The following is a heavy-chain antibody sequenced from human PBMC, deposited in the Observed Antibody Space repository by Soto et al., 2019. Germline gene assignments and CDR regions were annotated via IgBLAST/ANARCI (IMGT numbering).Heavy chain of an antibody. J-gene: IGHJ5*02. Sequence: PSETLSLTCTVSGGSISSSSYYWGWIRQPPGKGLEWIGSIYYSGSTYYNPSLKSRVTISVDTSKNQFSLKLSSVTAADTAVYYCARLRDSSSWNNHSWFDPWGQGTLVTVSS. CDR3: ARLRDSSSWNNHSWFDP. CDR2: IYYSGST. V-gene: IGHV4-39*01. CDR1: GGSISSSSYY. D-gene: IGHD6-13*01.